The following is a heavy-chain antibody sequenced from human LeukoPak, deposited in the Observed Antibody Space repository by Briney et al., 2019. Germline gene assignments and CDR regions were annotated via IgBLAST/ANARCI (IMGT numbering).Heavy chain of an antibody. D-gene: IGHD6-6*01. CDR3: ARETSIAAPGY. Sequence: GGSLILSCAACGFTFSYYYMSWIRQAPGKGLECVSYISSSGSTIYYADSVKGRFTISRDNAKNSLYLQMNSLRAEDTAVYYCARETSIAAPGYWGQGTLVTVSS. CDR2: ISSSGSTI. J-gene: IGHJ4*02. V-gene: IGHV3-11*04. CDR1: GFTFSYYY.